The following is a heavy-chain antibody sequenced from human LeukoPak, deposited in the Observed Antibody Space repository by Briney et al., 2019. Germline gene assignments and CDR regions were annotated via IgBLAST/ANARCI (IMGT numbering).Heavy chain of an antibody. Sequence: PSETLSLTCTVSGGSISSGGYYWSWIRQPPGKGLEWIGYIYHSGSTYYTPSLKTRVTISVDRSKNQFSLKVNSLTPADTAVYYCARGGSPGYFDYWGQGALVTVSS. CDR2: IYHSGST. V-gene: IGHV4-30-2*01. CDR1: GGSISSGGYY. CDR3: ARGGSPGYFDY. J-gene: IGHJ4*02. D-gene: IGHD6-13*01.